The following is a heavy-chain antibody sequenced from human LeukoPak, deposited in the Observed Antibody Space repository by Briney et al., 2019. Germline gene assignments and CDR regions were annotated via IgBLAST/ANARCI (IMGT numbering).Heavy chain of an antibody. J-gene: IGHJ4*02. CDR2: IYSSGST. Sequence: PSETLSLTCTVSGGSISNYYWNWIRQPPGKGLEWIGYIYSSGSTNYNPSLKSRVTISVDTSKNQFSLKLSSVTAADTAVYYCARDLSSSWYDYWGQGTLVTVSS. CDR1: GGSISNYY. V-gene: IGHV4-59*01. CDR3: ARDLSSSWYDY. D-gene: IGHD6-13*01.